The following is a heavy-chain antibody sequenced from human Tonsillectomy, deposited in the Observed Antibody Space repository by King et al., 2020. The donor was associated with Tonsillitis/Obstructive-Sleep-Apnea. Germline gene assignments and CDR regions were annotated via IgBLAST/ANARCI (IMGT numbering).Heavy chain of an antibody. CDR3: ARDDVVGRYIDS. D-gene: IGHD2-21*01. CDR2: INPSDGIT. Sequence: QLVQSGAEVKTPGASVKVSCKASGYTFTRDYIHWVRQARGQGLEWLGIINPSDGITTYAQKFQGRVTMTTDTAANTVYLELSSLRSEDTAVYYCARDDVVGRYIDSWGQGTLVTVSS. V-gene: IGHV1-46*01. CDR1: GYTFTRDY. J-gene: IGHJ4*02.